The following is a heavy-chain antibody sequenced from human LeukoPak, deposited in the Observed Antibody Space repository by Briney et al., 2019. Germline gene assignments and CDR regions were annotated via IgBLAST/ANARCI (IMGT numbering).Heavy chain of an antibody. CDR1: GYRFTSFG. CDR2: ISTSSSYI. V-gene: IGHV3-21*01. Sequence: SCKASGYRFTSFGISWVRQAPGKGLEWVSSISTSSSYIYYADSVKGRFTISRDNAKNSLYLQMNSLRAEDTAVYYCARGVLYYDFWSGYPIHFDYWGQGTLVTVSS. CDR3: ARGVLYYDFWSGYPIHFDY. J-gene: IGHJ4*02. D-gene: IGHD3-3*01.